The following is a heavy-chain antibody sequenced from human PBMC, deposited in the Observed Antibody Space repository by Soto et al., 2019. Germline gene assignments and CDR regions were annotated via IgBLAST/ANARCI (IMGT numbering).Heavy chain of an antibody. V-gene: IGHV1-18*01. CDR2: ISAYNGDT. J-gene: IGHJ6*03. CDR3: ARVLQLVGYFYYFMVV. Sequence: QVQLLQSGAEVKKPGASVKVSCKASGYTFTNYGITWVRQAPGQGLEWMGWISAYNGDTHYTQRLQGRVTMTTDTSSSTAYMELSVLSSDATAVYYCARVLQLVGYFYYFMVVWGKGTTVTVSS. D-gene: IGHD6-6*01. CDR1: GYTFTNYG.